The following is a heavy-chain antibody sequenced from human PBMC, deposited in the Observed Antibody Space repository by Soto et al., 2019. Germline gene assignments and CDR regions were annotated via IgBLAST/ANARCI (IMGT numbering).Heavy chain of an antibody. J-gene: IGHJ4*02. CDR1: GYTFIAYW. CDR3: VRLPGDFDY. CDR2: IYPGDSDT. Sequence: EVQLVQSGAEVRKTGESLKISCKGSGYTFIAYWIGWVRQMPGKGLEWMGIIYPGDSDTRYSPSFQGQVTISADKSITTAYLQWSSLKASDTAMYCCVRLPGDFDYWGQGTLVTVSS. V-gene: IGHV5-51*03. D-gene: IGHD1-1*01.